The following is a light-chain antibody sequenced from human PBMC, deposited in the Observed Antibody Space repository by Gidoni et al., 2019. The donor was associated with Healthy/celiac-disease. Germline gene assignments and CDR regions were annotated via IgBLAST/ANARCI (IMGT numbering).Light chain of an antibody. J-gene: IGKJ5*01. Sequence: DIQMTQSPSTLSASVGDRVTITCRASQSISSWLAWYQQKPGKAPKLLIYKASSLESGVPSRFSGSVSGTEFTLTISSLQPDDFATYYCQQYNSYSPITFXQXTRLEIK. V-gene: IGKV1-5*03. CDR1: QSISSW. CDR2: KAS. CDR3: QQYNSYSPIT.